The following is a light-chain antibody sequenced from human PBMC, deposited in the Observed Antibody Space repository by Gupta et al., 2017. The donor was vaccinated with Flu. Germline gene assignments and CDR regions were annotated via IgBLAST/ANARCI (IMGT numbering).Light chain of an antibody. CDR3: TRGKHPWT. Sequence: PVTLGQPAVISCRSSQSLVYKNGITYLDWFQQRPGQSPRRLIYEVSKRDFGVPDRFSGSGSGTDFTLKSSRGEDEDVGVYYFTRGKHPWTFGQGTRLEI. J-gene: IGKJ2*02. CDR2: EVS. V-gene: IGKV2-30*01. CDR1: QSLVYKNGITY.